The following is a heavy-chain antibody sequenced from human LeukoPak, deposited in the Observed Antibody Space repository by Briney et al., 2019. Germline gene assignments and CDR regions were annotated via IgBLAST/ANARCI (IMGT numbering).Heavy chain of an antibody. CDR3: ARRRGYSSSRGFDY. V-gene: IGHV4-34*01. CDR2: INHSGST. Sequence: SETLSLTCAVYCGSFSGYYWSWIRQPPGKGLEWIGEINHSGSTNYNPSLKSRVTISVDTSKNQFSLKLSSVTAADTAVYYCARRRGYSSSRGFDYWGQGTLVTVSS. D-gene: IGHD6-6*01. J-gene: IGHJ4*02. CDR1: CGSFSGYY.